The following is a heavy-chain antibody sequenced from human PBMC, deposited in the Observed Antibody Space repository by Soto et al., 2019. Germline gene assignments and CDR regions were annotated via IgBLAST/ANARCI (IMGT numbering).Heavy chain of an antibody. J-gene: IGHJ3*01. CDR1: GGSISRSGSY. CDR3: ATDAKGYYASGFSHAFDS. CDR2: IYYGGST. D-gene: IGHD3-10*01. Sequence: PSETLSLTCTVSGGSISRSGSYWAWIRQAPGKGLEWIGSIYYGGSTYYNPSLKSRVTISVDTSRNQFSLHLSSVTAADTAVYYCATDAKGYYASGFSHAFDSWGHGTMVTV. V-gene: IGHV4-39*01.